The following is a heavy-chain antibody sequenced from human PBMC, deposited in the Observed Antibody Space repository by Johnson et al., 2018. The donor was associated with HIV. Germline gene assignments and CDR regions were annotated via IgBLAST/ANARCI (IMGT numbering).Heavy chain of an antibody. CDR3: AKDLYSSSWTNDAFDI. CDR1: GFTFSSFG. V-gene: IGHV3-30*19. D-gene: IGHD6-13*01. Sequence: QVQLVESGGGVVQPGGSLRLSCAASGFTFSSFGMHWVRQAPGKGLEWVAVISYDGNDKNYADSVKGRFTISRDNSKNTLYLQMNGLRAEDTAVYHCAKDLYSSSWTNDAFDIWGQGTMVTVSS. CDR2: ISYDGNDK. J-gene: IGHJ3*02.